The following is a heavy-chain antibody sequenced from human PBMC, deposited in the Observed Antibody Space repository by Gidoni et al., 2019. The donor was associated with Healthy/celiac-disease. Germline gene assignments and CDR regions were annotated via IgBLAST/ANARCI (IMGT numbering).Heavy chain of an antibody. CDR3: ARDLQLVGAPHFDY. J-gene: IGHJ4*02. V-gene: IGHV4-38-2*02. CDR1: GYSISSGYY. Sequence: LQESGPGLVKPSETLSLTCTVSGYSISSGYYWGWIRQPPGKGLEWIGSIYHSGSTYYNPSLKSRVTISVDTSKNQFSLKLSSVTAADTAVYYCARDLQLVGAPHFDYWGQGTLVTVSS. D-gene: IGHD1-26*01. CDR2: IYHSGST.